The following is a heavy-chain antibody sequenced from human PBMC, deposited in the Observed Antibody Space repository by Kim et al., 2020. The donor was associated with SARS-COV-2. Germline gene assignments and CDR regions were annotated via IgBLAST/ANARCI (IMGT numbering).Heavy chain of an antibody. J-gene: IGHJ4*02. CDR3: ARAVGYCDY. CDR1: GFTFSSYS. V-gene: IGHV3-21*01. D-gene: IGHD2-2*01. Sequence: GGSLRHSCAASGFTFSSYSMNWVRQGRGKGLEWVSSISSSSSYIYYAGSVKGRFTISRDNAKNSLYLQMNSLRAEDTAVSYCARAVGYCDYWGQGTLVTVSS. CDR2: ISSSSSYI.